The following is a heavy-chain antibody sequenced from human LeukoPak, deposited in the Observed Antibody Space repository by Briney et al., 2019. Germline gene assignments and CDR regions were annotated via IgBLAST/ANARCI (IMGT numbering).Heavy chain of an antibody. V-gene: IGHV3-74*01. CDR3: ARVEWELSWFDP. D-gene: IGHD1-26*01. J-gene: IGHJ5*02. CDR1: GFTFSNYW. CDR2: LNSDGSST. Sequence: GGSLRLSCAASGFTFSNYWMHWVRQAPGKGLVWVSRLNSDGSSTNYADSVKGRFTISRDNAKNTLYLQMNSLRAEDTAVYYCARVEWELSWFDPWGQGTLVTVSS.